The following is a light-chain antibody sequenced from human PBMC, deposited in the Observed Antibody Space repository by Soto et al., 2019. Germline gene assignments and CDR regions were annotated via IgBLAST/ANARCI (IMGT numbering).Light chain of an antibody. V-gene: IGLV2-11*01. CDR2: DVS. J-gene: IGLJ1*01. CDR3: CLYAVTFYV. CDR1: SSDVGTYDF. Sequence: QSVLTQPRSVSGSPGQSVTISCTGTSSDVGTYDFVSWYQQHPGKAPRLMIFDVSEQPSGVPDRFSGSKSGNTASLTISGLQAEDEADYYCCLYAVTFYVFGTGTKATVL.